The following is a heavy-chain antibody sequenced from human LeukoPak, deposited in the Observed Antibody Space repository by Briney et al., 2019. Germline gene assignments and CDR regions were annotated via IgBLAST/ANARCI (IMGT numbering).Heavy chain of an antibody. D-gene: IGHD5-12*01. J-gene: IGHJ4*02. CDR3: ARVPGSGVPGY. V-gene: IGHV1-69*04. CDR1: GGTFSSYA. CDR2: IIPILGIA. Sequence: SVKVSCKASGGTFSSYAISWVRQAPGQGLEWMGRIIPILGIANYAQKFQGRVTITADKSTSTAYMELSSLRSEDTAVYCCARVPGSGVPGYWGQGTLVTVSS.